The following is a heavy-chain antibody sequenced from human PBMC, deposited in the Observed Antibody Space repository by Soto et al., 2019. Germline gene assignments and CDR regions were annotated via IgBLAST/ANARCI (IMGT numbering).Heavy chain of an antibody. V-gene: IGHV4-31*02. CDR3: ARDRDYGGNSDYFDY. CDR1: GGSISSGGYY. D-gene: IGHD4-17*01. J-gene: IGHJ4*02. CDR2: IYYSGST. Sequence: SETLSVTCTVSGGSISSGGYYWSWIRQHPGKGLEWIGYIYYSGSTYYNPSLKSRVTISVDTSKNQFSLKLSSVTAADTAVYYCARDRDYGGNSDYFDYWGQGTLVTVSS.